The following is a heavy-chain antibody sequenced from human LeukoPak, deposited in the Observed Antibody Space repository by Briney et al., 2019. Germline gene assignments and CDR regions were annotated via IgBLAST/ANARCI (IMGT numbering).Heavy chain of an antibody. CDR1: GRPISVSY. V-gene: IGHV4-59*01. J-gene: IGHJ4*02. CDR3: ARGIESYGDYGY. Sequence: SETLSLTCTVSGRPISVSYWSWIRQPPGKGLEWIAYMYNSGSTNYNPSLKSRVNISIDTSKNQFSLKLSSLTAADTAIYYCARGIESYGDYGYWGQGILVTVSS. D-gene: IGHD4-17*01. CDR2: MYNSGST.